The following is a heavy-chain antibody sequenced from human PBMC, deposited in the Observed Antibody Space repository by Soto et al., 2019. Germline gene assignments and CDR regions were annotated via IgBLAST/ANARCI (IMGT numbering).Heavy chain of an antibody. CDR2: INPFDGSR. V-gene: IGHV1-46*03. CDR1: GYIFTGYY. Sequence: ASVKVSCKASGYIFTGYYIHWVRQAPGQGLEWMGWINPFDGSRMCAQSFQGRVTMTRDTSTSTVYMEVSSLRSEDTAVYYCSRVDPGETSPFDHWGQGTLVTVSS. J-gene: IGHJ4*02. D-gene: IGHD3-10*01. CDR3: SRVDPGETSPFDH.